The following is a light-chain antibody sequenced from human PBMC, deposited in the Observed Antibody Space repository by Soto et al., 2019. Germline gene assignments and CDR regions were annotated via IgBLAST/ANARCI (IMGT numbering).Light chain of an antibody. Sequence: EIVLTQSPANLSLSPGERATLSCRASQSVSSYLAWYQQKPGQAPRLLIYDASNRATGIPVRLSGSGSVTDFTLTIISLEPEEFAVYYCQQRSNWPPLTFGGGTKVEIK. CDR3: QQRSNWPPLT. CDR2: DAS. CDR1: QSVSSY. J-gene: IGKJ4*01. V-gene: IGKV3-11*01.